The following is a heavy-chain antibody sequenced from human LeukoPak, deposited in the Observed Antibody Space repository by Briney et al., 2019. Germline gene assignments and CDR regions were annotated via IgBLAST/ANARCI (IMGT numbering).Heavy chain of an antibody. V-gene: IGHV3-33*01. CDR3: ARKGIQLWLLGAFDI. CDR1: GFTFSSYG. Sequence: TGGSLRLSCAASGFTFSSYGMHWVRQAPGKGLEWVAVIWYDGSNKYYADSVKGRFTISRDNSKNTLYPQMNSLRAEDTAVYYCARKGIQLWLLGAFDIWGQGTMVTVSS. J-gene: IGHJ3*02. CDR2: IWYDGSNK. D-gene: IGHD5-18*01.